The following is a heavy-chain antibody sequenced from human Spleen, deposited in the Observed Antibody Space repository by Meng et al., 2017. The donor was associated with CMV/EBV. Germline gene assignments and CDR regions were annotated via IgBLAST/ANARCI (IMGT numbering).Heavy chain of an antibody. CDR2: IKQDGSEK. Sequence: GESLKISCAASGFTCSRSWMHWVCRAPEKGLEWVANIKQDGSEKYYVDSVMGRFTISRDNAKNSLYVQMNSLRAEDTALYYCAKDINPLRLAYTFDIWGQGTMVTVSS. CDR1: GFTCSRSW. J-gene: IGHJ3*02. D-gene: IGHD3-16*01. V-gene: IGHV3-7*03. CDR3: AKDINPLRLAYTFDI.